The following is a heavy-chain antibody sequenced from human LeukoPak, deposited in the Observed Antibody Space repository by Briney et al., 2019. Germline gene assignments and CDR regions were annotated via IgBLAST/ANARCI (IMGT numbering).Heavy chain of an antibody. V-gene: IGHV3-72*01. D-gene: IGHD4-11*01. CDR2: IRNKRHRYTT. CDR3: VRVGPPDYDAFDI. J-gene: IGHJ3*02. Sequence: GGSLRLSCAASRFTFSDHYMDWVRLAPGKGLEWVGRIRNKRHRYTTEYAASVKGRFTISRDDSEKSVHLQMNSLKIEDTAVYYCVRVGPPDYDAFDIWGPGTMVTVSS. CDR1: RFTFSDHY.